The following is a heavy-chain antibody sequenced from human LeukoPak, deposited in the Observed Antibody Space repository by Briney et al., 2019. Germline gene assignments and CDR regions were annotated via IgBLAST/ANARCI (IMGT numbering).Heavy chain of an antibody. D-gene: IGHD6-6*01. Sequence: GGSLRLSCVASGFTFSIYWMSWVRQAPGKGLEWVANIKQDGSEKYYVDSVKGRFTISRDNAKNSLYLQMNSLRAEDTAVYFCARDREQLQNYYYYYYHMDVWGKGTTVTVSS. J-gene: IGHJ6*03. CDR3: ARDREQLQNYYYYYYHMDV. CDR1: GFTFSIYW. CDR2: IKQDGSEK. V-gene: IGHV3-7*01.